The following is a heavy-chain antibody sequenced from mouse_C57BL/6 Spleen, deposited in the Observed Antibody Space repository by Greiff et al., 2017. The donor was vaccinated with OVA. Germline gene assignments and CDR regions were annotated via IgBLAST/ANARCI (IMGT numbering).Heavy chain of an antibody. D-gene: IGHD1-1*01. CDR2: IDPSDSET. CDR3: ASYGSSDFDY. V-gene: IGHV1-52*01. CDR1: GYTFTSYW. Sequence: QVQLQQPGAELVRPGSSVKLSCKASGYTFTSYWMHWVKQRPIQGLEWVGNIDPSDSETHYNQKFKDKATLTVDKSSSTAYMQRSSLTAEDSAVYYCASYGSSDFDYWGQGTTLTVSS. J-gene: IGHJ2*01.